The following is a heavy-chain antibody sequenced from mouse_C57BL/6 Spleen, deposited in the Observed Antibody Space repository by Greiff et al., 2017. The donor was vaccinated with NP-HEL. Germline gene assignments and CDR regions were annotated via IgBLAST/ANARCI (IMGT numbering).Heavy chain of an antibody. CDR2: IDPSDSET. J-gene: IGHJ4*01. V-gene: IGHV1-52*01. Sequence: QVQLQQPGAELVRPGSSVKLSCKASGYTFTSYWMHWVKQRPIQGLEWIGNIDPSDSETHYNQKFKDKATLTVDKSYSPAYMQLRSRTSEDSAVYYCAREDFDYGSSYDYAMDYWGQGTSVTVSS. D-gene: IGHD1-1*01. CDR1: GYTFTSYW. CDR3: AREDFDYGSSYDYAMDY.